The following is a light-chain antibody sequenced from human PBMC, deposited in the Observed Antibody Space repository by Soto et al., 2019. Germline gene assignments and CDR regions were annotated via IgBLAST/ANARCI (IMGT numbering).Light chain of an antibody. Sequence: EIVLTQSPGTLSLSPGERASLSYRASQSVSSTYLTWYQQKPGQAPRLLIYGASSRATGIPDRFSGSWSGTDFTLTISRLEPEDFAVYYCQQYGTSPWTFGQGTKVDIK. CDR3: QQYGTSPWT. V-gene: IGKV3-20*01. J-gene: IGKJ1*01. CDR2: GAS. CDR1: QSVSSTY.